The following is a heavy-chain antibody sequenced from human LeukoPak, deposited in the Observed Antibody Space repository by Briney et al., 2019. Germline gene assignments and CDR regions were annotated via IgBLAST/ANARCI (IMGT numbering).Heavy chain of an antibody. Sequence: PSETLSLTCTVSGGSISSYYWSWIRQPPGKGLEWIGYIYYSGSTNYNPSLKSRVTISVDTSKNQFSLKLSSVTAADTAVYCCARGSYDILTGYYEPNWFDPWGQGTLVTVSS. CDR2: IYYSGST. V-gene: IGHV4-59*01. D-gene: IGHD3-9*01. CDR1: GGSISSYY. CDR3: ARGSYDILTGYYEPNWFDP. J-gene: IGHJ5*02.